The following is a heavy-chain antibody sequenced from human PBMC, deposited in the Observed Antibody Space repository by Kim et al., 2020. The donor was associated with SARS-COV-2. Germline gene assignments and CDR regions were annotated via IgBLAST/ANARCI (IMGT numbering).Heavy chain of an antibody. D-gene: IGHD2-15*01. CDR1: GGSISSGDYY. V-gene: IGHV4-30-4*01. Sequence: SETLSLTCTVSGGSISSGDYYWSWIRQPPGKGLEWIGYIYYSGSTYYNPSLKSRVTISVDTSKNQFSLKLSSVTAADTAVYYCARVIELQEVDYWGQGTLVTVSS. CDR2: IYYSGST. CDR3: ARVIELQEVDY. J-gene: IGHJ4*02.